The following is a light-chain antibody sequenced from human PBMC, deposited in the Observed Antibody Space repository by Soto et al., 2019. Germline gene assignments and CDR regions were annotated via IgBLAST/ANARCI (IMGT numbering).Light chain of an antibody. Sequence: QSVLTQPASVSGSPGQSITISCTGISGNIGIYDLVSWYQQYPGKAPKLMIYEVTKRPSGVSNRFSGSKSGNTASLTISGLQAEDEADYYCSSYTSSSTLLFGGGTKVTVL. CDR3: SSYTSSSTLL. V-gene: IGLV2-14*02. J-gene: IGLJ2*01. CDR1: SGNIGIYDL. CDR2: EVT.